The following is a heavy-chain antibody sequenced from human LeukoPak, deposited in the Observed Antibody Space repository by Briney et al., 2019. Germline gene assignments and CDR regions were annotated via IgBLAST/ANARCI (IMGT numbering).Heavy chain of an antibody. CDR1: GYRFTSYW. Sequence: GESLKISCKGSGYRFTSYWIGWVRQMPGKGLEGMGIIYPGDSDTRYSPSFQGQVTTSADKSISTACLQWSSLKASDTAMYYCARQRRTVTTGWYFDYWGQGTLLTVSS. J-gene: IGHJ4*02. D-gene: IGHD4-17*01. V-gene: IGHV5-51*01. CDR2: IYPGDSDT. CDR3: ARQRRTVTTGWYFDY.